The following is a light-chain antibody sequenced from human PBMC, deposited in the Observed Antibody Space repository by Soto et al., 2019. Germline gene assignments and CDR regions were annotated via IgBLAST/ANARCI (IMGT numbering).Light chain of an antibody. J-gene: IGKJ1*01. CDR1: QSLLHSNGYNY. CDR3: MQALQTPWT. Sequence: DIVMTQSPLSLPVPPGEPASISCRSSQSLLHSNGYNYLDWYLQKPGQSPQLLIYLGSNRASGVPDRVSGSGSGTDFTLKISRVEAEDVGVYYCMQALQTPWTFGQGTKVDIK. CDR2: LGS. V-gene: IGKV2-28*01.